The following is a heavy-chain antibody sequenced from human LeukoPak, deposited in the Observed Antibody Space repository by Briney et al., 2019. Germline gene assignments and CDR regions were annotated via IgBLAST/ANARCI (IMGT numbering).Heavy chain of an antibody. Sequence: PGGSLRLSCAVSGFSFTNYWMHWVRQDPGKGLVWVSYISSDGSVTKYADSVKGRFTISRDNAVNTLYLQMNSLRVEDTAVYYCAKSSYYDSSGYYREYYFDYWGQGTLVTVSS. CDR3: AKSSYYDSSGYYREYYFDY. CDR1: GFSFTNYW. D-gene: IGHD3-22*01. J-gene: IGHJ4*02. V-gene: IGHV3-74*03. CDR2: ISSDGSVT.